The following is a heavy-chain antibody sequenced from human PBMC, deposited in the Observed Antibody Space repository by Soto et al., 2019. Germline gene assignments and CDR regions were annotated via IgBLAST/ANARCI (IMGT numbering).Heavy chain of an antibody. CDR1: GFTFSSYA. D-gene: IGHD6-6*01. V-gene: IGHV3-23*01. CDR3: AKGGVSSGWFDP. Sequence: GSLRLSCAASGFTFSSYAMTWVRQAPGKGLEWVSTISGSDGSTYYADSVKGRFTISRDNSNNTLYLQMNSLRAEDTAIYYWAKGGVSSGWFDPRGQGTLVPVSS. J-gene: IGHJ5*02. CDR2: ISGSDGST.